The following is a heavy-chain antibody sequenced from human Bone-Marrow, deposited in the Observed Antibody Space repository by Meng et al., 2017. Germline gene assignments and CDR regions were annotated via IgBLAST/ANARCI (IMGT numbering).Heavy chain of an antibody. J-gene: IGHJ4*02. CDR2: ISSSSSYI. Sequence: ETLSLTCAASGFTFSSYSMNWVRQAPGKGLEWVSSISSSSSYIYYADSVKGRFTISRDNAKNSLYLQMNSLRAEDTAVYYCARAYDIPINDYWGQGTLVTVSS. CDR3: ARAYDIPINDY. CDR1: GFTFSSYS. D-gene: IGHD3-9*01. V-gene: IGHV3-21*01.